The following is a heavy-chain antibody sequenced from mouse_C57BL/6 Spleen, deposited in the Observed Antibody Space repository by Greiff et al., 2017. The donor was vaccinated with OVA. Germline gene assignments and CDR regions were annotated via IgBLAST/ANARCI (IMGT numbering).Heavy chain of an antibody. V-gene: IGHV5-4*01. CDR2: ISDGGSYT. Sequence: EVKVEESGGGLVKPGGSLKLSCAASGFTFSSYAMSWVRQTPEKRLEWVATISDGGSYTYYPDNVKGRFTISRDNAKNNLYLQMSHLKSEDTAMYYCAREDGYYPYYFDYWGQGTTLTVSS. CDR3: AREDGYYPYYFDY. CDR1: GFTFSSYA. D-gene: IGHD2-3*01. J-gene: IGHJ2*01.